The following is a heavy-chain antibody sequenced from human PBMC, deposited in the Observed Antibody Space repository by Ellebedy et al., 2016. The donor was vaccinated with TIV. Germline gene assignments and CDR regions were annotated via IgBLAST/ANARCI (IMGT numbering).Heavy chain of an antibody. D-gene: IGHD2-2*02. Sequence: GGSLRLXXKGSGYSFTSYWIGWVRQMPGKGLEWMGIIYPGDSETRYSPSFQGQVTISADKSISTAYLQWSSLKASDTAMYYCARHYGDCSSTSCYTQNWFDPWGQGTLVTVSS. V-gene: IGHV5-51*01. CDR1: GYSFTSYW. CDR2: IYPGDSET. CDR3: ARHYGDCSSTSCYTQNWFDP. J-gene: IGHJ5*02.